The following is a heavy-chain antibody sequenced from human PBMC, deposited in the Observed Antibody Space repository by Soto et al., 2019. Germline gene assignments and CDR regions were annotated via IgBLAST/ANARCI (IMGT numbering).Heavy chain of an antibody. V-gene: IGHV1-69*02. D-gene: IGHD3-10*01. Sequence: QVQLVQSGAEVKKPGSSVKVSCKTSGGTFSSYTINWVRQTPGQGLEWMGRIIPILGIANYAQKFQGRVTITADKSTSTADMELSSLRSEDTVVYYCARGITMVRGVPEGYGMDVWGQGTTVTVSS. CDR2: IIPILGIA. J-gene: IGHJ6*02. CDR3: ARGITMVRGVPEGYGMDV. CDR1: GGTFSSYT.